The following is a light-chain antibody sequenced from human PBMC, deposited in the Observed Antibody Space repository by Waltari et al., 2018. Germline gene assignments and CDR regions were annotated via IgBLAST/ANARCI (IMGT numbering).Light chain of an antibody. CDR2: KAS. J-gene: IGKJ4*01. CDR1: QSISEY. V-gene: IGKV1-5*03. CDR3: QQRSLWPLT. Sequence: DIQMTQSPSTLSASVGDRVTITCRASQSISEYLAWYQQKPGKAPKLLIYKASSLESGVPSRFSGSGSGTEFTLTISSLEPEDFALYFCQQRSLWPLTFGGGTKVEI.